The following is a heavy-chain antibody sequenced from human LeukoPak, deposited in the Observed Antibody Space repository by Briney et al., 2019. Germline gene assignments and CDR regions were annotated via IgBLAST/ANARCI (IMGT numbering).Heavy chain of an antibody. CDR2: IYHSGST. V-gene: IGHV4-59*01. J-gene: IGHJ4*02. CDR3: ARSPSNWNYNY. D-gene: IGHD1-7*01. CDR1: GGSISNYY. Sequence: SETLSLTCTVSGGSISNYYWGWIRQPPGKGLEWIGYIYHSGSTNYNPSLKSRVTISVDTSKNQFSLKLSSVTAADTAMYYCARSPSNWNYNYWGQGTLVTVSS.